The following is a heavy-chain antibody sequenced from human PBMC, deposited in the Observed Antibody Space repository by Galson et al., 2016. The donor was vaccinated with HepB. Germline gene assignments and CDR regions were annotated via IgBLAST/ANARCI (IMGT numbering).Heavy chain of an antibody. CDR1: GFTFSTYA. CDR2: ISGSGGGY. D-gene: IGHD3-3*01. Sequence: SLRLSCAASGFTFSTYAMSWVRQAPGKGLEWLSVISGSGGGYNYADSVKGRFIISRDSSKNTLYLQMNSLRAEDTAIYYCEKVLEHGRGDFWGQGTLVTVSS. V-gene: IGHV3-23*01. CDR3: EKVLEHGRGDF. J-gene: IGHJ4*02.